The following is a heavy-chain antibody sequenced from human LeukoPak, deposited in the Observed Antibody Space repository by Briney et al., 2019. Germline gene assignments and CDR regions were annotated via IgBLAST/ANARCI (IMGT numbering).Heavy chain of an antibody. V-gene: IGHV3-48*04. D-gene: IGHD6-19*01. CDR1: GFTFGTYS. J-gene: IGHJ4*02. Sequence: GGSLRLSCAASGFTFGTYSMNWVRQAPGKGLEWVSYISSSSSTIYYADSVKGRFTISRDNAKNSLYLQMNSLRAEDTAVYYCARASIAVAVGYFDYWGQGTLVTVSS. CDR3: ARASIAVAVGYFDY. CDR2: ISSSSSTI.